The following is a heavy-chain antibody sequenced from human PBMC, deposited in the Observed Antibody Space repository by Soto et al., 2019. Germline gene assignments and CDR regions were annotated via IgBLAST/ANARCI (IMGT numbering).Heavy chain of an antibody. J-gene: IGHJ5*02. CDR1: GGSFNDYY. CDR3: AREGRYCSSTSCYGWWFDP. V-gene: IGHV4-34*01. D-gene: IGHD2-2*01. CDR2: INHGGST. Sequence: SETLSLTCAVYGGSFNDYYWNWIRQPPGKGLEWIGEINHGGSTNYNPSLKSRVTISVDTSKNQLSLKLSSVTAADTAVYYCAREGRYCSSTSCYGWWFDPWGQGTLVTVSS.